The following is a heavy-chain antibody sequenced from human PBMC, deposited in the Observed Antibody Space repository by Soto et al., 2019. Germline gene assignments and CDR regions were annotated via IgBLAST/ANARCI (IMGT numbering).Heavy chain of an antibody. J-gene: IGHJ6*02. D-gene: IGHD1-26*01. CDR1: GYTFTSYA. V-gene: IGHV1-46*01. CDR2: INPSGGST. CDR3: ARDQEWELLEDYYYYYGMDV. Sequence: ASVKVSCKASGYTFTSYAMHWVRQAPGQRLEWMGWINPSGGSTSYAQKFQGRVTMTRDTSTSTVYMELSSLRSEDTAVYYCARDQEWELLEDYYYYYGMDVWGQGTTVTVSS.